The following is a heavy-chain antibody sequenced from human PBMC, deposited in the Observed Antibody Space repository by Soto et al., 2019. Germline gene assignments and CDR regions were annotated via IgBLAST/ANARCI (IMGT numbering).Heavy chain of an antibody. CDR3: AKDGRTMVRGFTRYNWFDP. J-gene: IGHJ5*02. D-gene: IGHD3-10*01. CDR1: GFTFSSYA. CDR2: ISGSGGST. Sequence: PGGSLRLSCAASGFTFSSYAMSWVRQAPGKGLEWVSAISGSGGSTYYADSVKGQFTISRDNSKNTLYLQMNSLRAEDTAVYYCAKDGRTMVRGFTRYNWFDPWGQGTLVTVSS. V-gene: IGHV3-23*01.